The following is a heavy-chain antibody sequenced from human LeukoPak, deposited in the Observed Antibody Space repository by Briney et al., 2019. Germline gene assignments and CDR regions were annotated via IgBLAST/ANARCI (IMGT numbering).Heavy chain of an antibody. CDR1: GFTFSSYA. J-gene: IGHJ4*02. V-gene: IGHV3-23*01. D-gene: IGHD3-22*01. CDR2: ISGSGGST. Sequence: PGGSLRLSCAASGFTFSSYAMSWVRQAPGKGLEWVSGISGSGGSTYYADSVKGRFTISRDNSKNTLYLQMNSLRAEDTAVYYCAKDRRYDSSGYSPYCFDYWGQGTLVTVSS. CDR3: AKDRRYDSSGYSPYCFDY.